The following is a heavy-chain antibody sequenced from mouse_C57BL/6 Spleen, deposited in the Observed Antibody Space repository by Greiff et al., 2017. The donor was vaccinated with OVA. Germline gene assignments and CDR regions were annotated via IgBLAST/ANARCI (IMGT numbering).Heavy chain of an antibody. CDR3: ARWDVEGAMDY. Sequence: VQLQQSGAELVRPGASVKLSCKASGYTFTDYYINWVKQRPGQGLEWIARIYPGSGNTYYNEKFKGKATLTAENSYSTAYMQLSSLPYEDSAVYFCARWDVEGAMDYWGQGTSVTVSS. J-gene: IGHJ4*01. CDR2: IYPGSGNT. CDR1: GYTFTDYY. V-gene: IGHV1-76*01. D-gene: IGHD4-1*01.